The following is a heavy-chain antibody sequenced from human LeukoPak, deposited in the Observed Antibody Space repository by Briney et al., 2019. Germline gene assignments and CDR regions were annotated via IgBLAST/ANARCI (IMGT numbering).Heavy chain of an antibody. CDR2: IYSGGAT. D-gene: IGHD3-9*01. V-gene: IGHV3-66*04. CDR3: ARLHYDVLTGPFDY. Sequence: GGSLRLSCAASGFTVSTNYMSWVRQAPGKGLEWVSIIYSGGATFYADSVKGRFTISRENSKNTLWLQMNSLRAEDTAVYYCARLHYDVLTGPFDYWGQGTLVTVSS. CDR1: GFTVSTNY. J-gene: IGHJ4*02.